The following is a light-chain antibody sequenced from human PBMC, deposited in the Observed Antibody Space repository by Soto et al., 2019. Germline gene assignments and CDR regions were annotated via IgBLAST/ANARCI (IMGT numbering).Light chain of an antibody. J-gene: IGLJ2*01. CDR1: SSNIGNNY. CDR3: ATWDSSLSAVV. CDR2: DND. Sequence: QSVLTQPTSVSAAPGQKVTISCSGSSSNIGNNYVSWYQHLPGTAPKRLISDNDRRPSGIPDRFSGSKSGTSATLDITGLQTGDEADYYCATWDSSLSAVVFGGGTKVTVL. V-gene: IGLV1-51*01.